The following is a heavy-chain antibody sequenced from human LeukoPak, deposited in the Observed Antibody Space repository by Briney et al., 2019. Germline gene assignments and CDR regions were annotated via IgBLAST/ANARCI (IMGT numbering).Heavy chain of an antibody. D-gene: IGHD6-6*01. CDR1: GFTLSIYW. J-gene: IGHJ4*02. V-gene: IGHV3-7*01. CDR2: IKQDGSEK. CDR3: ARGSTAAPNFDF. Sequence: PGXSLLLSCAASGFTLSIYWMSWGRQVPGKGVEWVAKIKQDGSEKYYVDSVRGRFTISRDNAKTSLYLQMNSLRAEDTAVYYCARGSTAAPNFDFWGQGSEVTVSS.